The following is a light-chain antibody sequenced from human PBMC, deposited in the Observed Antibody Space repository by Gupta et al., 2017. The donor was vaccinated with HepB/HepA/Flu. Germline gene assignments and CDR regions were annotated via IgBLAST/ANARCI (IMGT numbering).Light chain of an antibody. J-gene: IGLJ2*01. CDR1: SSDVGGYPD. Sequence: QSAVTPPASVSGFPGPSITISCTGTSSDVGGYPDVYWYQQHPGKAPKVMVYDVNNRPSGVSNRFSGSKSGNTASLTISGLQAEDEADYYCSSYTSSSSVLFGGGTKLTVL. CDR2: DVN. V-gene: IGLV2-14*01. CDR3: SSYTSSSSVL.